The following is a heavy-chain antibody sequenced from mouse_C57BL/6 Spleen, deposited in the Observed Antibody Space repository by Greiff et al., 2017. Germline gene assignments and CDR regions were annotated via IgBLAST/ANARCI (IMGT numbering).Heavy chain of an antibody. CDR1: GYTFTGYW. D-gene: IGHD4-1*01. CDR2: FLPGSGST. V-gene: IGHV1-9*01. J-gene: IGHJ4*01. CDR3: ASGANWEEGAMDY. Sequence: QVQLQQSGAELMKPGASVKLSCKATGYTFTGYWIEWVKQRPGHGLEWIGEFLPGSGSTNYNEKFKGKATFTADTSSTADYMQLSSLTTEDSAIYYGASGANWEEGAMDYWGQGTSVTVSS.